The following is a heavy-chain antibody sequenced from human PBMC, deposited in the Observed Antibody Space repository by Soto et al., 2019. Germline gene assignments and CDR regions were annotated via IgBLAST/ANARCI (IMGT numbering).Heavy chain of an antibody. Sequence: GGSLRLSCAASGFTVSSNYMSWVRQAPGKGLEWVSVIYSGGSTYYSDSVKGRFTISRDNSKNTLYLQMNSLRAEDTAVYYCAREFYDIMTGYYFDYWGQGTLVTVSS. CDR1: GFTVSSNY. CDR3: AREFYDIMTGYYFDY. V-gene: IGHV3-53*01. CDR2: IYSGGST. D-gene: IGHD3-9*01. J-gene: IGHJ4*02.